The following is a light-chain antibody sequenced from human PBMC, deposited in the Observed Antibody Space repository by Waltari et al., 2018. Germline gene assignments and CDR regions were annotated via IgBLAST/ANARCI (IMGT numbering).Light chain of an antibody. CDR2: GAS. Sequence: EIVMTQSPATLSVSPGERATLSCRASQSVSSNLAWYQQKPGQAPRLLIYGASTRATGIPARFSGSGSGTEFTLTISSMQSEDSAPYYCQQYNNWPPWTFGQGTKVEIK. J-gene: IGKJ1*01. CDR1: QSVSSN. V-gene: IGKV3-15*01. CDR3: QQYNNWPPWT.